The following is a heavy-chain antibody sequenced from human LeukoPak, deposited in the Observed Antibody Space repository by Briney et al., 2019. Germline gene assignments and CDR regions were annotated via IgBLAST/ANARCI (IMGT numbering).Heavy chain of an antibody. Sequence: PSETVSLTCTVSGGSISSSSYYWGWIRQPPGKGLEWIGSIYYSGSTYYNPSLKSRVTISVDTSKNQFSLKLSSVTAADTAVYYCARSQRITMVRGVIIADNPNWFDHWGQGTLVTVSS. V-gene: IGHV4-39*01. J-gene: IGHJ5*02. CDR3: ARSQRITMVRGVIIADNPNWFDH. CDR1: GGSISSSSYY. CDR2: IYYSGST. D-gene: IGHD3-10*01.